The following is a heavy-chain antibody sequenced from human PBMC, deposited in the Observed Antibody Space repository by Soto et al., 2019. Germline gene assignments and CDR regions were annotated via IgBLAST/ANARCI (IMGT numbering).Heavy chain of an antibody. D-gene: IGHD3-22*01. V-gene: IGHV1-46*01. Sequence: GASVKVSCKASGYTLTSYYMHWVRQAPGQGLEWMGIMNPSGGTTSYAQKLQGRVTMTTDTSTSTAYMELRSLRSDDTAVYYCATPQDYDDCLDSWGQGTLVTVSS. CDR1: GYTLTSYY. CDR2: MNPSGGTT. CDR3: ATPQDYDDCLDS. J-gene: IGHJ4*02.